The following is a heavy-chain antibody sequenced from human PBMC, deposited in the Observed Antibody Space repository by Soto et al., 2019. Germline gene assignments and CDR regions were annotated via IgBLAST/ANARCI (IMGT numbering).Heavy chain of an antibody. Sequence: GGSLRLSCAASGFTFSSYGMYWVRQAPGKGLEWVAAISYDGSNNYHADSVKGRFTISRDNSKNTLYLQLNSLRTEDTAVYYCAKDIVKYTYGACDYWGQGVLVTVSS. V-gene: IGHV3-30*18. J-gene: IGHJ4*02. CDR2: ISYDGSNN. CDR3: AKDIVKYTYGACDY. CDR1: GFTFSSYG. D-gene: IGHD5-18*01.